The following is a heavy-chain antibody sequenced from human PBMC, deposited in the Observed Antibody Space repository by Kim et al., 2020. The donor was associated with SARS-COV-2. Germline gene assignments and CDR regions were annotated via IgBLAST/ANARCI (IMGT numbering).Heavy chain of an antibody. CDR2: INHSGST. CDR1: GGSFSGYY. J-gene: IGHJ4*02. V-gene: IGHV4-34*01. D-gene: IGHD4-17*01. Sequence: SETLSLTCAVYGGSFSGYYWSWIRQPPGKGLEWIGEINHSGSTNYNPSLKSRVTISVDTSKNQFSLKLSSVTAADTAVYYCARGGYGGNSGGVDYWGQGTLVTVSS. CDR3: ARGGYGGNSGGVDY.